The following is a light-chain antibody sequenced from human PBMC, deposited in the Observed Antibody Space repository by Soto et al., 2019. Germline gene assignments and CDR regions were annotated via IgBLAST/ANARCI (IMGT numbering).Light chain of an antibody. CDR2: DAV. CDR3: HQCAHSPLT. V-gene: IGKV3-20*01. Sequence: EIVLTQSPGILSLSAGERATLSCRASQTITKNHVAWYQQKPGQAPRLIIYDAVNRATGVPDRFSGSGSGTDFTLTISRLKPEDFAVYYCHQCAHSPLTFGQGTKVEIK. J-gene: IGKJ1*01. CDR1: QTITKNH.